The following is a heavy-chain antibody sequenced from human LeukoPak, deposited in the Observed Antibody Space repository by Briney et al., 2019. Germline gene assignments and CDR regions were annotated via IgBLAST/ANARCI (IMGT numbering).Heavy chain of an antibody. CDR1: GGPVRSYY. CDR2: VHYSGST. J-gene: IGHJ4*02. Sequence: PSETLSLTCTVSGGPVRSYYWSWIRQPQPPGKGLEWIGYVHYSGSTNYNPSLKSRVTISMDMSKNQISLRLRSVTAADTAVYYCARWSCGSGGDCHEFDHWGQGTLVTVSS. V-gene: IGHV4-59*02. D-gene: IGHD2-21*02. CDR3: ARWSCGSGGDCHEFDH.